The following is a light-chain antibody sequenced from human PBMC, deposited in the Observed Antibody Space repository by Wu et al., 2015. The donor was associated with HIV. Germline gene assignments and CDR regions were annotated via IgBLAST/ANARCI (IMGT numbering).Light chain of an antibody. Sequence: EIVLTQSPGTLSLSPGERATLSCRASQSVISDFLAWYQQKPGQAPRLLIHGASTRATGIPDRFSGSGSGTAFTLTISRLEPEDFAVYYCQQYGDSTRTFGQGTKVGNQT. V-gene: IGKV3-20*01. CDR3: QQYGDSTRT. CDR1: QSVISDF. CDR2: GAS. J-gene: IGKJ1*01.